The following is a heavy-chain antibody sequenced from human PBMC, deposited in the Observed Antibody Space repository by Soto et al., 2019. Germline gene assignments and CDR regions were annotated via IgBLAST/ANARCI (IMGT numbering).Heavy chain of an antibody. V-gene: IGHV3-30*04. J-gene: IGHJ4*02. CDR1: GFTFRNYA. Sequence: PGGSLRLSCATSGFTFRNYAMHWVRQAPGKGLEWVAVISSDGSDKFYADSVRGRFTISRDNSRDTLYVQMNSLTIEDTAVYFCARGTDCPTIGCRKVGPDYWGQGTQVTVSS. CDR3: ARGTDCPTIGCRKVGPDY. CDR2: ISSDGSDK. D-gene: IGHD2-8*01.